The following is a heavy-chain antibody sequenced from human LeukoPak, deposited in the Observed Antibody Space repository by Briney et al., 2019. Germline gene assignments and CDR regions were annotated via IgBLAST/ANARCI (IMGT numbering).Heavy chain of an antibody. CDR3: AKGNSGSSYSGSDY. CDR2: IGNSGGGT. Sequence: PGGSLRLSCAASGFAFSTYATSWVRQAPGKGLEWISVIGNSGGGTYYTDSVKGRFTISRDNSKNTLFLQMNSLRAEDTAVYYCAKGNSGSSYSGSDYWGQGTLVTVSS. D-gene: IGHD2-15*01. J-gene: IGHJ4*02. CDR1: GFAFSTYA. V-gene: IGHV3-23*01.